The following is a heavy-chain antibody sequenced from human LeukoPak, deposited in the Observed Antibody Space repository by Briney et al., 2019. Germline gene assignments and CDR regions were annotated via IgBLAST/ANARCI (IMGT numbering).Heavy chain of an antibody. CDR3: ARRGYLDY. D-gene: IGHD3-22*01. V-gene: IGHV4-59*08. J-gene: IGHJ4*02. Sequence: SETLSLTCTVSGVSISNYYWSWIRQPPGKGLEWIAYISDSGSTNFNPSLKSRVTISVDTSRNQFSLKLSSVTAADTAVYYCARRGYLDYWGQGTLVTVSS. CDR1: GVSISNYY. CDR2: ISDSGST.